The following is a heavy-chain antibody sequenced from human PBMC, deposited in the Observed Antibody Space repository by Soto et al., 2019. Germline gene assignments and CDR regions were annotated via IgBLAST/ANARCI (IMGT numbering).Heavy chain of an antibody. CDR3: ARVVDTAMVPNWFDP. J-gene: IGHJ5*02. CDR1: GGSFSGYY. V-gene: IGHV4-31*11. D-gene: IGHD5-18*01. CDR2: IYYSGST. Sequence: SETLSLTCAVYGGSFSGYYWSWIRQHPGKGLEWIGYIYYSGSTYYNPSLKSRVTISVDTSKNQFSLKLSSVTAADTAVYYCARVVDTAMVPNWFDPWGQGTLVTVSS.